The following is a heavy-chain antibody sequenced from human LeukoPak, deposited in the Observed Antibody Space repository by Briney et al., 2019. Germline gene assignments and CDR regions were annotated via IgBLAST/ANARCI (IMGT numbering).Heavy chain of an antibody. CDR1: GYLINSGYC. D-gene: IGHD5-12*01. CDR2: IYSTGDT. CDR3: ASRATVANIYFDS. J-gene: IGHJ4*02. Sequence: PSETLSLTCSVSGYLINSGYCWGWFRQSPGKGLEWICSIYSTGDTYDKRSLKRRVSISVDSSKNQFSLKLRSVTAADTAVYYCASRATVANIYFDSWGQGNLVTVSS. V-gene: IGHV4-38-2*02.